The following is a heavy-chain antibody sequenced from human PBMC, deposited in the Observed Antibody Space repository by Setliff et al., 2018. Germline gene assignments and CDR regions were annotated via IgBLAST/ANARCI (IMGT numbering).Heavy chain of an antibody. Sequence: PSETLSLTCAVSGGSISSSNWWSWVRQPPGKGLEWIGEIYHSGSTNYNPSLKSRVTISIDTSRNQFSLKLNSVTAADTAVYYCAADYGDRDSFDYWGQGTLVTVSS. CDR1: GGSISSSNW. J-gene: IGHJ4*02. CDR3: AADYGDRDSFDY. D-gene: IGHD4-17*01. CDR2: IYHSGST. V-gene: IGHV4-4*02.